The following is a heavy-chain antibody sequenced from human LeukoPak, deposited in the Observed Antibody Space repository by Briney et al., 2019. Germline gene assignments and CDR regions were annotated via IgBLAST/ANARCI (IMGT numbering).Heavy chain of an antibody. Sequence: SETLSLTCPVTGGSISSSSYSWGGIRQPPGKRLEWIGSIYYSGSTYYNPSLNSRVTISADTSQNQCALKLSAVTYADTAVYYCASRKLGNDYWGQGTLVIVSS. D-gene: IGHD7-27*01. CDR1: GGSISSSSYS. CDR2: IYYSGST. J-gene: IGHJ4*02. V-gene: IGHV4-39*06. CDR3: ASRKLGNDY.